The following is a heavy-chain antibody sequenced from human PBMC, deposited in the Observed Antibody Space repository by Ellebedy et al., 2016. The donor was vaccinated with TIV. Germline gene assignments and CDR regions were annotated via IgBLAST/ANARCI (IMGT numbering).Heavy chain of an antibody. J-gene: IGHJ4*02. D-gene: IGHD1-1*01. Sequence: GESLKISCAASGFIFSTYGMHWVRQATGKGLEWVSAIGTAGDTYYPGSVKGRFTISRENAKKSLYFQMNSLRAEDTAVYYCARATAGFDYWGQGTLVTVSS. CDR2: IGTAGDT. V-gene: IGHV3-13*01. CDR3: ARATAGFDY. CDR1: GFIFSTYG.